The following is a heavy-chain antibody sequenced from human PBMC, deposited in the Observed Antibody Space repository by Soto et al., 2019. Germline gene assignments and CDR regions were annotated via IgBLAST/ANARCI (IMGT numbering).Heavy chain of an antibody. Sequence: QVQLVQSGAEVKKPGSSVKVSCKASGGTFSSYTISWVRQAPGQGLEWMGRIIPILGIANYAQKFQGRVTITADKSTSTAYMELSSLRSEDTAVYYCARLRGDYYGSGGPRPYFDYWGQGTLVTVSS. J-gene: IGHJ4*02. V-gene: IGHV1-69*02. CDR2: IIPILGIA. CDR3: ARLRGDYYGSGGPRPYFDY. CDR1: GGTFSSYT. D-gene: IGHD3-10*01.